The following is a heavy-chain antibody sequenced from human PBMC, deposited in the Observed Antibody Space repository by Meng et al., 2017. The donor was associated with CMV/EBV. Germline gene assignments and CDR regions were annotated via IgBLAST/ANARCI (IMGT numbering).Heavy chain of an antibody. D-gene: IGHD4-11*01. CDR3: ARTLITHTVTTLDY. Sequence: SGPTLVKPTQTLTLTCTFSGFSLSTSGVGVGWIRQPPGKALEWLAHIFSNDEKSYRSSLKSRLTISKDTSKSQVVLTMTNMDPLDTATYYCARTLITHTVTTLDYWGQGTLVTVSS. J-gene: IGHJ4*02. CDR1: GFSLSTSGVG. V-gene: IGHV2-26*01. CDR2: IFSNDEK.